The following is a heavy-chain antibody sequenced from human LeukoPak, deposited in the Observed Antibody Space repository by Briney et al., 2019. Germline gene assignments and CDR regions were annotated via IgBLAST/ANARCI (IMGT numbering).Heavy chain of an antibody. CDR1: GFTFSNFA. J-gene: IGHJ4*02. CDR2: VSSSGDIT. V-gene: IGHV3-64D*06. CDR3: VKRGPSGDYGYDY. Sequence: GGSLRLSCSASGFTFSNFAMHWVRQAPGRGLQCVSAVSSSGDITYYADSVKGRFTISRDNSKNTLYLQMSSLRPEDTAVYFCVKRGPSGDYGYDYWGQGTLVTVSS. D-gene: IGHD4-17*01.